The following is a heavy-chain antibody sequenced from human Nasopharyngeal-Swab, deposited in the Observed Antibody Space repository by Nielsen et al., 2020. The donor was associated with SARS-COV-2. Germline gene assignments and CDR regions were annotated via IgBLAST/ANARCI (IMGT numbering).Heavy chain of an antibody. D-gene: IGHD3-16*02. Sequence: KISCKGSGYSFTSYWIGWVRQMPGKGLEWMGIIYPGDSDTRYSPSFQGQVTISADKSISTAYLQWSSLKASDTAMYYCARRGYDYVWGSYRPESWFDPWGQGTLVTVSS. J-gene: IGHJ5*02. CDR1: GYSFTSYW. V-gene: IGHV5-51*01. CDR3: ARRGYDYVWGSYRPESWFDP. CDR2: IYPGDSDT.